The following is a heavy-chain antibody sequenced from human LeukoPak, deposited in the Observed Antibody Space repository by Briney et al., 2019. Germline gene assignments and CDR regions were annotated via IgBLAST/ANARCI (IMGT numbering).Heavy chain of an antibody. V-gene: IGHV1-18*01. CDR1: GYTFTSYG. D-gene: IGHD2-2*02. CDR3: ARDLQLVPAAIMRPMRAEYFQH. CDR2: ISAYNGNT. J-gene: IGHJ1*01. Sequence: APVKVSCKASGYTFTSYGISWVRQAPGQGLEWMGWISAYNGNTNYAQKLQGRVTMTTDTSTSTAYMELRSLRSDDTAVYYCARDLQLVPAAIMRPMRAEYFQHWGQRTLVTVSS.